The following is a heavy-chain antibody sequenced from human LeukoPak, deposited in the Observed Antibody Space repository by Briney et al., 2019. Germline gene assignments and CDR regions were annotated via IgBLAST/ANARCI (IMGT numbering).Heavy chain of an antibody. V-gene: IGHV4-31*03. D-gene: IGHD2-15*01. Sequence: SETLSLTCTVPGGSISSGGYYWSWIRQHPGKGLEWIGYIYYSGSTYYNPSLKSRVTISVDTSKNQFSLKLSSVTAADTAVYYCARSSGWSYFDYWGQGTLVTVSS. CDR2: IYYSGST. CDR3: ARSSGWSYFDY. J-gene: IGHJ4*02. CDR1: GGSISSGGYY.